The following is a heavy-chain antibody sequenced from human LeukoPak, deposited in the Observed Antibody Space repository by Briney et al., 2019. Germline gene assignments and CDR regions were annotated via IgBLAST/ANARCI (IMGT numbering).Heavy chain of an antibody. Sequence: GGSLRLSCAASGFTFSSYWMSWVRQAPGKGLEWVANIRQDGSEKYYVDSVKGRFTISRDNAKNSLYLQMNSLRAEDTAVYYCANSHSYYDFWSGYYGYFDYWGQGTLVTVSS. CDR2: IRQDGSEK. CDR3: ANSHSYYDFWSGYYGYFDY. CDR1: GFTFSSYW. J-gene: IGHJ4*02. D-gene: IGHD3-3*01. V-gene: IGHV3-7*01.